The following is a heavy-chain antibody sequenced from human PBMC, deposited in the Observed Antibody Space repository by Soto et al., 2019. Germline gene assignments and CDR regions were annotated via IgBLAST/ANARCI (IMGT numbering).Heavy chain of an antibody. CDR2: IYYSGST. Sequence: SETLSLTCTVSGGSISSGGYYWSWIRQHPGKGLEWIGYIYYSGSTYYNPSLKSRVTISVDTSKNQFSLKLSSVTAADTAVYYCASGGSGHYDYWGQGTLVTVSS. J-gene: IGHJ4*02. CDR1: GGSISSGGYY. V-gene: IGHV4-31*03. D-gene: IGHD3-22*01. CDR3: ASGGSGHYDY.